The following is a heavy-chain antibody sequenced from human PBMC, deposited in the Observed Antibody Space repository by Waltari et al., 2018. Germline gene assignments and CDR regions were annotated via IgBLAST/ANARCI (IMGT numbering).Heavy chain of an antibody. CDR2: ISGSGGRN. V-gene: IGHV3-23*01. Sequence: EVQLLESGGGLVQPGGSLRLSCAASGFTFSSYAMSWVRQAPGKGLEWVSAISGSGGRNYYADSVKGRFTSSIDNSKNTLYLQMNSLRAEDTAVYYCAKEGRGITFGGGNMDVWGQGTTVTVSS. CDR3: AKEGRGITFGGGNMDV. J-gene: IGHJ6*02. D-gene: IGHD3-16*01. CDR1: GFTFSSYA.